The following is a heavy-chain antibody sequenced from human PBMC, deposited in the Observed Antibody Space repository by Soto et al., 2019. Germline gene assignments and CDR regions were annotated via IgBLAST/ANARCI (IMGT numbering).Heavy chain of an antibody. V-gene: IGHV3-33*01. D-gene: IGHD2-15*01. CDR1: GFTFSSYG. J-gene: IGHJ3*02. CDR2: IWYDGSNK. CDR3: ARALDCSGGSCDEEGAFDI. Sequence: QVQLVESGGGVVQPGRSLRLSCAASGFTFSSYGMHWVRQAPGKGLEWVAVIWYDGSNKYYADSVKGRFTISRDNYKNTLYMQMNSLRAEDTAVYYCARALDCSGGSCDEEGAFDIWGQGTMVTVSS.